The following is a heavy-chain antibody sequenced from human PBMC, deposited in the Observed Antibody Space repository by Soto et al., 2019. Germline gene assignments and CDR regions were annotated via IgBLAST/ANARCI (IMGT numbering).Heavy chain of an antibody. CDR1: GDSISSSSDQ. V-gene: IGHV4-39*02. CDR3: ARVPKAYSSGWYFWFDP. D-gene: IGHD6-19*01. Sequence: SETLSLTCTVSGDSISSSSDQWGWIRQPPGKGLEWIGNIHSSGSTYYNPSLKSRVTLSIDTSKNHFSLELTSVTAADTAVYFCARVPKAYSSGWYFWFDPWGQGTPVTVSS. J-gene: IGHJ5*02. CDR2: IHSSGST.